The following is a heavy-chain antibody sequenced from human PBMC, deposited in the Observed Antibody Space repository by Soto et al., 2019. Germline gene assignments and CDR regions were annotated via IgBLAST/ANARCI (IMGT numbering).Heavy chain of an antibody. D-gene: IGHD1-1*01. V-gene: IGHV4-31*03. CDR2: IYHTQST. CDR3: ATATGTLRSSNFDY. Sequence: SETLSLTCSLSGRSISTVGHYWTWLRQPPGKGLEWIGSIYHTQSTYYSKSMMSRLTMSVDTSKSQFSLRLSSVTAADTAVYYCATATGTLRSSNFDYWGQGSLVTVSS. J-gene: IGHJ4*02. CDR1: GRSISTVGHY.